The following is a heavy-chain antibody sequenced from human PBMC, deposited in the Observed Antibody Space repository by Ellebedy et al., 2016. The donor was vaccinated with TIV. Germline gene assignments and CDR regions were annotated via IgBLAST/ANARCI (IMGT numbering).Heavy chain of an antibody. D-gene: IGHD3-10*01. CDR2: IIPVFGTA. CDR3: ARDSHGSGTYYA. V-gene: IGHV1-69*13. J-gene: IGHJ5*02. CDR1: GGTFSSYA. Sequence: AASVKVSCKASGGTFSSYAISWVRQAPGQGLEWMGGIIPVFGTANYAQKFQGRVTITADESTSTAYMDLSSLRSEDTAVYYCARDSHGSGTYYAWGQGTLVTVSS.